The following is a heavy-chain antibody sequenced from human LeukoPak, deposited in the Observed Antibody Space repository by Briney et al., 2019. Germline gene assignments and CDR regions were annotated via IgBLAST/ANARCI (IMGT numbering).Heavy chain of an antibody. D-gene: IGHD2-8*01. V-gene: IGHV3-30*02. CDR1: GFTFSSYG. CDR2: IRYDGNDK. J-gene: IGHJ4*02. CDR3: AKLVYDTVDY. Sequence: GGFLRLSCAASGFTFSSYGMHWVRQAPGKGLEWVALIRYDGNDKFYADSVKGRFAISRDNSKNTLYLQMNSLRPEDTAVYYCAKLVYDTVDYWGQGTLVTASS.